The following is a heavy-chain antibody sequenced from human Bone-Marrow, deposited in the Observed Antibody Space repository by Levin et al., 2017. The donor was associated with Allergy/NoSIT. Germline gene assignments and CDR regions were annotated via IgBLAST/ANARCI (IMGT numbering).Heavy chain of an antibody. D-gene: IGHD6-19*01. V-gene: IGHV1-8*01. CDR3: TISTGWYDAFDI. J-gene: IGHJ3*02. CDR1: GYTFTTYD. CDR2: MNPINGNT. Sequence: ASVKVSCKASGYTFTTYDIYWIRQTTGHGLEWVGWMNPINGNTGYGQKFQDRVAMTRNTTMSTAYLEVDSLTSEDTAIYYCTISTGWYDAFDIWGQGTMVTVSS.